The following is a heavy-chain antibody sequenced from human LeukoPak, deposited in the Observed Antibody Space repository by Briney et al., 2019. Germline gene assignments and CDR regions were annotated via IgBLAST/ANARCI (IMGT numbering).Heavy chain of an antibody. CDR2: ISGSGGST. Sequence: GGSLRLSCAASGFTFSSYAMSWVRQAPGKGLEWVSAISGSGGSTYYADSVKGRFTISRDNSKNTLYLQMNSLRAEDTAVYYCAKRDYYGSGNIPYFSFFYHSHGMDVWGKGTPVTVSP. V-gene: IGHV3-23*01. J-gene: IGHJ6*04. D-gene: IGHD3-10*01. CDR3: AKRDYYGSGNIPYFSFFYHSHGMDV. CDR1: GFTFSSYA.